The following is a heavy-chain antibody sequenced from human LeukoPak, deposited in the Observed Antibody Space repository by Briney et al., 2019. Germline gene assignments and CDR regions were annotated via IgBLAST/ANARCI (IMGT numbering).Heavy chain of an antibody. CDR1: GFTFSSYA. Sequence: GGSLRLSCAASGFTFSSYAMSWVRQAPVKGLEWVSAISGSGGSTYYADSVKGRFTISRHNSKNTLYLQMNSLRAEDTAVYYCARGPGKQASLVWGQGTTVTVSS. CDR3: ARGPGKQASLV. J-gene: IGHJ6*02. V-gene: IGHV3-23*01. CDR2: ISGSGGST.